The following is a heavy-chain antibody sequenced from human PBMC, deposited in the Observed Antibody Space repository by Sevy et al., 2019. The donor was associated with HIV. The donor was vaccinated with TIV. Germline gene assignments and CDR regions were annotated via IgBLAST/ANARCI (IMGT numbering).Heavy chain of an antibody. Sequence: ASVKVSCKASGYTFTSYGISWVRQAPGQGLEWMGWISAYNGNTNYAQKLQGRVTMTTDTSTSTAYMELRSLRSDDTAVYYCARHRPIVVVVAATSIFDYWGQGTLVTVSS. J-gene: IGHJ4*02. V-gene: IGHV1-18*01. CDR1: GYTFTSYG. CDR2: ISAYNGNT. CDR3: ARHRPIVVVVAATSIFDY. D-gene: IGHD2-15*01.